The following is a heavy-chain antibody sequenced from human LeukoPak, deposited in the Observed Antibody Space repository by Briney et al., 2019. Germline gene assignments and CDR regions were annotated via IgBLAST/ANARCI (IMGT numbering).Heavy chain of an antibody. V-gene: IGHV4-59*02. CDR2: IYYSGST. CDR1: GGSASTYY. D-gene: IGHD2-15*01. Sequence: SETLSLTCTVSGGSASTYYWNWIRQPPEKGLEWIWYIYYSGSTNYNPSLKSRLTISVDTSNNQFSLKLSSVTAADTAVYYCASTSGYCSGGNCYSAFDYWGQGTLVTVSS. J-gene: IGHJ4*02. CDR3: ASTSGYCSGGNCYSAFDY.